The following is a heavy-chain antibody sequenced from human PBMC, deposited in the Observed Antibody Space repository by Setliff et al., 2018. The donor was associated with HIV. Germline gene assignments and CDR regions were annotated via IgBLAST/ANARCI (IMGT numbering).Heavy chain of an antibody. V-gene: IGHV4-61*02. D-gene: IGHD7-27*01. CDR3: ARDLPELTGRSFDP. CDR1: GGSISSGGYY. J-gene: IGHJ5*02. Sequence: SETLSLTCTVSGGSISSGGYYWSWIRQHPGKGLEWIGRIYTSGSTNYNPSLKSRLSMSIDTSKNHFSLRLTSVTAADTAVYYCARDLPELTGRSFDPWGQGIQVTVSS. CDR2: IYTSGST.